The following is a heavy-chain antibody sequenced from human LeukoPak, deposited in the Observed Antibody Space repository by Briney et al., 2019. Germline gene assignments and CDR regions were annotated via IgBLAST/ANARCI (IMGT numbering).Heavy chain of an antibody. V-gene: IGHV1-3*01. D-gene: IGHD5-18*01. CDR1: GYTFTSYA. J-gene: IGHJ4*02. CDR2: INAGNGNT. CDR3: AREAGYSYGYHFGY. Sequence: ASVKVSCKASGYTFTSYAMHWVRQAPGQRLEWMGWINAGNGNTKYSQKFQGRVTITRDTSASTAYMELRSLRSEDTAVYYCAREAGYSYGYHFGYWGQGTLVTVSS.